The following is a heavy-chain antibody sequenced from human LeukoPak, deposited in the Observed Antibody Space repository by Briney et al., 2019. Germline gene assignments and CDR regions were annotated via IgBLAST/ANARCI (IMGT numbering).Heavy chain of an antibody. CDR2: ISYDGSTK. CDR3: ARGPRAHFDY. V-gene: IGHV3-30-3*01. J-gene: IGHJ4*02. CDR1: GFTFSSFA. Sequence: GGSLRLSCTASGFTFSSFAMHWVRQAPGKGLEWVAVISYDGSTKYYADSVMGRFTISRDNSKNTLYLQMNSLRAEDTAVYYCARGPRAHFDYWGQGTLVTVSS.